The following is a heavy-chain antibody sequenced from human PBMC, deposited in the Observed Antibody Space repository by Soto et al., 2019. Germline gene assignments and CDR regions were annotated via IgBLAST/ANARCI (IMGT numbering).Heavy chain of an antibody. J-gene: IGHJ4*02. D-gene: IGHD3-10*01. CDR2: INGRGVGA. CDR1: GFNFRNYA. Sequence: HPGGSLRLSCAASGFNFRNYALNWVRQAPGKGLEWVSVINGRGVGAYYADSVKGRFTISRDNSKNTVYLQTRSLRVEDTAVYYCAKANYGSGDNYKSSFDYWGQGTQVTVSS. V-gene: IGHV3-23*01. CDR3: AKANYGSGDNYKSSFDY.